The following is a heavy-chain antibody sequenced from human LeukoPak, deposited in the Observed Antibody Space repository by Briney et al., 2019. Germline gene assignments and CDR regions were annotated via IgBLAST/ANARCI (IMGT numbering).Heavy chain of an antibody. J-gene: IGHJ3*02. V-gene: IGHV3-15*01. CDR1: GFTFSNDW. CDR2: IKSKTDGGTT. D-gene: IGHD1-14*01. CDR3: TTYNDRDAFDI. Sequence: GGSLRLSCAASGFTFSNDWMSWVRQAPGKGLEWVGRIKSKTDGGTTDYAAPVKGRFTISRDDSKNTLYLQMNSLKTEDTAVYYCTTYNDRDAFDIWGQGTIVTVSS.